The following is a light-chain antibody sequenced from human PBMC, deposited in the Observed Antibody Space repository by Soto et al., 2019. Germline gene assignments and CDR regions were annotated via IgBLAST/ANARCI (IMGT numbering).Light chain of an antibody. J-gene: IGKJ5*01. CDR1: QSISRY. Sequence: DIQMTQSPSSLSASVGDRVTITCRASQSISRYLNWYQQKPGKAPKLLIQGAYPLQSGAPSRFSGHGSGTDFTLTISSLQPEDFATYYCQQSHSTPITFGQGTRLEIK. CDR3: QQSHSTPIT. CDR2: GAY. V-gene: IGKV1-39*01.